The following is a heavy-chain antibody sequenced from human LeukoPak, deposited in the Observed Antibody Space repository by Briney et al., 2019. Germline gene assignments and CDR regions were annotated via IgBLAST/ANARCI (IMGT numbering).Heavy chain of an antibody. V-gene: IGHV3-23*01. Sequence: GGSLRLSCAASGFTFSSYAMSWVRQAPGKGLEWVSAISGSGGSTYYADSVKGRFTISRDNSKNTLYLQMNSLRAEDTAVYYCAKGRSGSSWTGPDAFDIWGQGTMVTVSS. CDR1: GFTFSSYA. CDR2: ISGSGGST. D-gene: IGHD6-13*01. CDR3: AKGRSGSSWTGPDAFDI. J-gene: IGHJ3*02.